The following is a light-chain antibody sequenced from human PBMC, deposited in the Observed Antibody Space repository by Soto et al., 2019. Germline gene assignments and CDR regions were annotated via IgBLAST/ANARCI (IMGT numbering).Light chain of an antibody. V-gene: IGKV3-20*01. CDR1: QSVSSIY. CDR2: DAS. CDR3: QQFGPSPPST. J-gene: IGKJ5*01. Sequence: EIVLTQSPGNLSLSPGERATLSCRASQSVSSIYLAWYQQKPGQAPRLLIYDASSRATGIPDRFSGSGSGTDFTLTISRLEPEDFALYYCQQFGPSPPSTFGQGTRLEIK.